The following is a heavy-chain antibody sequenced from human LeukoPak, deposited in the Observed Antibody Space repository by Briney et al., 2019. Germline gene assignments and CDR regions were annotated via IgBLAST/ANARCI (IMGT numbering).Heavy chain of an antibody. CDR3: TSGIAAAGTDY. Sequence: GGSLRLSCAASGFSFSRQSMNWVRQAPGKGLEWVSSISSSSSYIYYADSVKGRFTISRDNAKNSLYLQMNSLRAEDTAVYYCTSGIAAAGTDYWGQGTLVTVSS. CDR2: ISSSSSYI. V-gene: IGHV3-21*04. D-gene: IGHD6-13*01. J-gene: IGHJ4*02. CDR1: GFSFSRQS.